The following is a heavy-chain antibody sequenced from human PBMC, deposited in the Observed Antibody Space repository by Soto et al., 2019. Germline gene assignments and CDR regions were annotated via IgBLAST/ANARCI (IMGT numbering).Heavy chain of an antibody. Sequence: QVTLKESGPVLVKPTETLTLTCSVSGFSLTNGRMGVSWIRQPPGKALEWLAHFFSDAERSYNTSMQRRLNMYKDSSGSQVVLTMTNMAPADTATYFCARMDGDYNYYGLDVWGHGIAVTVSS. D-gene: IGHD4-17*01. CDR2: FFSDAER. V-gene: IGHV2-26*01. CDR1: GFSLTNGRMG. CDR3: ARMDGDYNYYGLDV. J-gene: IGHJ6*02.